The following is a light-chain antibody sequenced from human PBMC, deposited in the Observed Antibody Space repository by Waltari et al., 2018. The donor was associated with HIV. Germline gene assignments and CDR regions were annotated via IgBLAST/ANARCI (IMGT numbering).Light chain of an antibody. V-gene: IGKV2-28*01. J-gene: IGKJ1*01. Sequence: DIPLIQSPDSLSVTRGEPASISCRLSQSLLHSNGHNYLDWYVQRPGQAPQLLIYLGSFRASGVPDRISGSGSRRDFTLKISKVETGDVGTYYCMHGQGTPVFGQGSKVEVK. CDR1: QSLLHSNGHNY. CDR2: LGS. CDR3: MHGQGTPV.